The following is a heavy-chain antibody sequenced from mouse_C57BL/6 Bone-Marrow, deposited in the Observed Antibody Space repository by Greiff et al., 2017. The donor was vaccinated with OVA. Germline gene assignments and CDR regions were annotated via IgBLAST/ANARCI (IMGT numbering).Heavy chain of an antibody. J-gene: IGHJ3*01. Sequence: EVKLLESGPGLVKPSQSLSLTCSVTGYSITSGYYWNWIRQLPGNKLEWMGYISYDGSNNYNPSLKNRISITRDTSKNQFFLKLNSVTTEDTATYYCARAYDSLFAYWGQGTLVTVSA. CDR3: ARAYDSLFAY. CDR1: GYSITSGYY. CDR2: ISYDGSN. D-gene: IGHD2-4*01. V-gene: IGHV3-6*01.